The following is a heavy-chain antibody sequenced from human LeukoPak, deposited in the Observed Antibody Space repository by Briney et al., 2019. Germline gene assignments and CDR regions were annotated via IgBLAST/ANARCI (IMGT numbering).Heavy chain of an antibody. CDR3: AAGFDY. J-gene: IGHJ4*02. V-gene: IGHV4-34*01. CDR2: INHSGST. CDR1: GGSFSGYY. Sequence: PSETLSLTCAVYGGSFSGYYWSWIRQPPGKGLEWIGEINHSGSTDYNPSLKSRVTISVDTSKNQFSLQLSSLTAADTAMYYCAAGFDYWGQGTLVTVSS.